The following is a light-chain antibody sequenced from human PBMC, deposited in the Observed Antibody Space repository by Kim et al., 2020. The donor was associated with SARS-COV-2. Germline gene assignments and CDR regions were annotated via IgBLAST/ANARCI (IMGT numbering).Light chain of an antibody. Sequence: GQSITISCSGTGSDIGGYNFVSWYQHYPDKAPRLIISNVSERPLGVSNRFSGSKSGNTASLTISGLQAEDEAVYYCSPFTSSTTLALGSGTKVTVL. CDR1: GSDIGGYNF. CDR3: SPFTSSTTLA. J-gene: IGLJ1*01. CDR2: NVS. V-gene: IGLV2-14*03.